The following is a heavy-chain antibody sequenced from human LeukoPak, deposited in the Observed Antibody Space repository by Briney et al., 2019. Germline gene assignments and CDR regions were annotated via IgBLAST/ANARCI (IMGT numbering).Heavy chain of an antibody. CDR1: AFTFSSYW. CDR2: INNDGSSR. V-gene: IGHV3-74*01. Sequence: PAGSLPLTRAASAFTFSSYWMDWVRQAPGKGLVWVSRINNDGSSRNYADSVKGRFTIPRDNAKNTLSLQMNSLRAEDTAVYFCASGGHNGFDYWGQGTLVTVSS. D-gene: IGHD5-18*01. J-gene: IGHJ4*02. CDR3: ASGGHNGFDY.